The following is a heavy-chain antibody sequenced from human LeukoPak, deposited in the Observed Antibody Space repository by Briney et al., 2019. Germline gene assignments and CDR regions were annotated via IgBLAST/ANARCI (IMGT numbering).Heavy chain of an antibody. D-gene: IGHD3-10*01. V-gene: IGHV3-30*18. Sequence: GGSLRLSCAASGFTFSSYGMHWVRQAPGKGLEWVAVISYDGSNKCYADSVKGRFTISRDNSKNTLYLQLNSLRAEDTAVYYCAKDHVLLWFGELLYYYGMDVWGQGTTVTVSS. J-gene: IGHJ6*02. CDR1: GFTFSSYG. CDR3: AKDHVLLWFGELLYYYGMDV. CDR2: ISYDGSNK.